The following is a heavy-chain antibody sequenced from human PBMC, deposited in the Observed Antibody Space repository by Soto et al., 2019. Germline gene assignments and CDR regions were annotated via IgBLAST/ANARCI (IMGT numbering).Heavy chain of an antibody. Sequence: PSETLSLTCTVSGGSISGGVYYWSWIRQPPGKGLEWIGYIFDSGSTYYNPSLKSRVTISVDTSKNQFSLRLSSVTAADTAVYYCASEIIPLTTDWYFDLWGRGTLVTVSS. J-gene: IGHJ2*01. CDR1: GGSISGGVYY. CDR2: IFDSGST. CDR3: ASEIIPLTTDWYFDL. D-gene: IGHD4-17*01. V-gene: IGHV4-30-4*01.